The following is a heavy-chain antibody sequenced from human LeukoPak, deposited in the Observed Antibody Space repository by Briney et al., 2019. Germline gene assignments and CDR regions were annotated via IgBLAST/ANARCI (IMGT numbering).Heavy chain of an antibody. V-gene: IGHV1-2*02. CDR2: INPDSGDT. D-gene: IGHD3-10*01. Sequence: ASVKVSCKASGYTLTGYYMHWVRQAPGQGLERMRWINPDSGDTHYAQNFQGRVTLTRDTSISTAYMELSSLRSDDTAVYYCARDSGFYGSGTYSLGYWYFHLWGRGTLVTVSS. CDR3: ARDSGFYGSGTYSLGYWYFHL. J-gene: IGHJ2*01. CDR1: GYTLTGYY.